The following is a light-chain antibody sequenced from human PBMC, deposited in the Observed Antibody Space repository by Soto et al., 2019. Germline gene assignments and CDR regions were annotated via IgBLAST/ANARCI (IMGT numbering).Light chain of an antibody. J-gene: IGLJ1*01. V-gene: IGLV1-47*01. CDR1: RSNIGSNY. CDR2: RNN. Sequence: QSVLTHPPSASGTPRPRGPISCSWSRSNIGSNYVYWYQQLPGTAPKLLIYRNNQRPSGVPDRFSGSKSGTSASLAISGLRSEDEADYYCAAWDDSLSALYVFGTGTKVTVL. CDR3: AAWDDSLSALYV.